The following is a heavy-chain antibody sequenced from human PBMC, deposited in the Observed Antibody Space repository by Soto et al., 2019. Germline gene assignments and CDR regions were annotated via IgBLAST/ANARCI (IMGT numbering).Heavy chain of an antibody. Sequence: EVQLVESGGGLVKPGGSLRLSCAASGFTFSNAWMNWVRQAAGKGLEWVGRIKSKTDGGTTDYAAPVKGRFTISRDDSKNTLYLQMNSLKTEDTAVYYCTTRSGSPTATPFDYWGQGTLVTVSS. V-gene: IGHV3-15*07. J-gene: IGHJ4*02. CDR2: IKSKTDGGTT. D-gene: IGHD6-19*01. CDR3: TTRSGSPTATPFDY. CDR1: GFTFSNAW.